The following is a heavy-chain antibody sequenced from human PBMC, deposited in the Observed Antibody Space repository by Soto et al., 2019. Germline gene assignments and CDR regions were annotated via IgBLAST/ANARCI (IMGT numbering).Heavy chain of an antibody. CDR1: GGSFSGYY. V-gene: IGHV4-34*01. CDR3: ARGRRERQVPNYYYGMDV. D-gene: IGHD1-1*01. Sequence: QVQLQQWGAGLLKPSETLSLTCAVYGGSFSGYYWSWIRQPPGKGLEWIGEINHSGSTNYNPSLKGRVTISVDTSKNQFSLKLSSVTAADTAVYYCARGRRERQVPNYYYGMDVWGQGTTVTVSS. J-gene: IGHJ6*02. CDR2: INHSGST.